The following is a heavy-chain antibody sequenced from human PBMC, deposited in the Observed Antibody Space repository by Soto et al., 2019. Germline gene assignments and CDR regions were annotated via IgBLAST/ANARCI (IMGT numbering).Heavy chain of an antibody. Sequence: ASVKVSCKASGYTFTSYGISWVRQAPGQGLEWMGWISAYNGNTNYAQKLQGRVTMTTDTSTSTAYMELRSLRSDDTAVYYCARVCQGWYGSNYYYYMDVWGKGTTVTVSS. CDR2: ISAYNGNT. CDR1: GYTFTSYG. D-gene: IGHD6-19*01. CDR3: ARVCQGWYGSNYYYYMDV. V-gene: IGHV1-18*01. J-gene: IGHJ6*03.